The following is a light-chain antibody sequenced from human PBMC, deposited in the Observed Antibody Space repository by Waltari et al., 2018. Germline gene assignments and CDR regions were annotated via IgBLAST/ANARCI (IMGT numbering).Light chain of an antibody. CDR1: QTTYTN. Sequence: DTVMTQSPATLSVSPGEGATLSCRASQTTYTNLAWYQQKPGQVPRLLIYGSSTRATGIPARFSGSGSGTEFTLTISSLQSEYFAVYYCQQYSRWPLTFGGGTKVEIK. CDR2: GSS. CDR3: QQYSRWPLT. V-gene: IGKV3-15*01. J-gene: IGKJ4*01.